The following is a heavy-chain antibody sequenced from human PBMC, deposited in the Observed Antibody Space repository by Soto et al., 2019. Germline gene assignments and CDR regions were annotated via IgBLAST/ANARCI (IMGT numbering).Heavy chain of an antibody. CDR2: IVVGSGNT. V-gene: IGHV1-58*01. CDR1: GFTFTSSA. D-gene: IGHD3-9*01. Sequence: SVKVSCKASGFTFTSSAVQWVRQARGQRLEWIGWIVVGSGNTNYAQKFQERVTITRDTSTSTAYMELSSLRSEDTAVYYCAAVGEYYDILTGYPYWGQGTLVTVSS. J-gene: IGHJ4*02. CDR3: AAVGEYYDILTGYPY.